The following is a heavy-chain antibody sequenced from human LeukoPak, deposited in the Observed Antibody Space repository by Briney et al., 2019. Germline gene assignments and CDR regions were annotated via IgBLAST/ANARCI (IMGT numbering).Heavy chain of an antibody. D-gene: IGHD1-14*01. Sequence: ASVKVSCKASGYTFTSYDINWARQATGQGLEWMGWMNPNSGNTGYAQKFQGRVTMTRNTPISTAYMELSSLRSEDTAVYYCARQETYRTEDWFDPWGQGTLVTVSS. CDR2: MNPNSGNT. J-gene: IGHJ5*02. CDR3: ARQETYRTEDWFDP. CDR1: GYTFTSYD. V-gene: IGHV1-8*01.